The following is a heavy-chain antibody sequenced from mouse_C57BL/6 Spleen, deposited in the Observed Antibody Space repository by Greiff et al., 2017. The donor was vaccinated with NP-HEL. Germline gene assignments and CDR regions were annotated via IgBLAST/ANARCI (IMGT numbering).Heavy chain of an antibody. J-gene: IGHJ4*01. CDR1: GYTFTDYY. CDR2: IYPGSGNT. V-gene: IGHV1-76*01. D-gene: IGHD1-1*01. CDR3: ARSPRGYGSSYVGAMDY. Sequence: QVQLKQSGAELVRPGASVKLSCKASGYTFTDYYINWVKQRPGQGLEWIARIYPGSGNTYYNEKFKGKATLTAEKSSSTAYMQLSSLTSEDSAVYFCARSPRGYGSSYVGAMDYWGQGTSVTVSS.